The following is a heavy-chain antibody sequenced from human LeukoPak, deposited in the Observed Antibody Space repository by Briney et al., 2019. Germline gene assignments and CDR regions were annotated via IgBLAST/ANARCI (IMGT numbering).Heavy chain of an antibody. CDR3: ARAPGAALD. J-gene: IGHJ4*02. CDR2: IYYSGST. Sequence: SETLSLTCTVSGGSIRTYYWSWIRQPPGKGLEWIGYIYYSGSTNYNPSLKSRVTISVDTSKNQFSLKVSSVTAADTAVYYCARAPGAALDWGQGTLVTVSS. D-gene: IGHD2-15*01. V-gene: IGHV4-59*01. CDR1: GGSIRTYY.